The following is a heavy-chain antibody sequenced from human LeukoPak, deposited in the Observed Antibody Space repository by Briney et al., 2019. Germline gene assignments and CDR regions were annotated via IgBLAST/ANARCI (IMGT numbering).Heavy chain of an antibody. CDR3: ARATVGAKGSWFDP. Sequence: PSETLSLTCAFYSGSFSGYYWSWIRQPPGKGLEWIGEINHSGSTNYNPSLKSRVTISVDTSKNQFSLKLSSVTAADTAVYYCARATVGAKGSWFDPWGQGTLVTVSS. J-gene: IGHJ5*02. CDR2: INHSGST. V-gene: IGHV4-34*01. CDR1: SGSFSGYY. D-gene: IGHD1-26*01.